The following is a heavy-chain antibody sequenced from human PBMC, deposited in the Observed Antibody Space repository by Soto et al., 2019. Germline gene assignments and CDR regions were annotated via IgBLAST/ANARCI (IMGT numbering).Heavy chain of an antibody. J-gene: IGHJ3*02. D-gene: IGHD5-12*01. Sequence: GGSLRLSCVASGFTFDGYAMHWVRQAPGQGLEGVSGIRWKSGGRGGADSVKGRFNLARENDKNSLYLQMNSLRAEDTALYYCAKAVNLGGRALYRGYAGDAFDIWGQGTLVTVSS. CDR1: GFTFDGYA. CDR2: IRWKSGGR. CDR3: AKAVNLGGRALYRGYAGDAFDI. V-gene: IGHV3-9*01.